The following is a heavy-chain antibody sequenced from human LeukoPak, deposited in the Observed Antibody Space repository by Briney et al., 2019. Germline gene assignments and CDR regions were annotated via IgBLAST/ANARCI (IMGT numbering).Heavy chain of an antibody. CDR2: IKSKTDGGTT. CDR1: GFTFSSYA. D-gene: IGHD5-18*01. V-gene: IGHV3-15*01. J-gene: IGHJ5*02. Sequence: PGGSLRLSCAASGFTFSSYAMSWVRQAPGKGLEWVGRIKSKTDGGTTDYAAPVKGRFTISRDDSKNTLYLQMSSLKTEDTAVYYCTTSRYSYGYGWFDPWGQGTLVTASS. CDR3: TTSRYSYGYGWFDP.